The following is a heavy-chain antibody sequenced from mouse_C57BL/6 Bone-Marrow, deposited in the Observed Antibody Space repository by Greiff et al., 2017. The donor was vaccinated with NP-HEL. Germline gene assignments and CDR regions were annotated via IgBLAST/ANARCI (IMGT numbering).Heavy chain of an antibody. D-gene: IGHD2-3*01. J-gene: IGHJ4*01. CDR3: ARTYDGYYVRYGMDY. Sequence: QVQLQQPGAELVKPGASVKLSCKASGYTFTSYWMHWVKQRPGRGLEWIGWIDPNSGGTKYNEKFKSKATLTVDKPSSTAYMQLSSLTSEDSAVYYCARTYDGYYVRYGMDYWGQGTSVTVSS. V-gene: IGHV1-72*01. CDR2: IDPNSGGT. CDR1: GYTFTSYW.